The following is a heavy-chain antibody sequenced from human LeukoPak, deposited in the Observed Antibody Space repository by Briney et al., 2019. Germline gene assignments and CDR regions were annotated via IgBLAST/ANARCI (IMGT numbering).Heavy chain of an antibody. D-gene: IGHD2-2*01. Sequence: GRFTVSRDNAKNSLYLQMNSLRAEDTAVYYCARDLYIVVVPTAGVFGFWGQGTLVTVSS. J-gene: IGHJ4*02. CDR3: ARDLYIVVVPTAGVFGF. V-gene: IGHV3-11*06.